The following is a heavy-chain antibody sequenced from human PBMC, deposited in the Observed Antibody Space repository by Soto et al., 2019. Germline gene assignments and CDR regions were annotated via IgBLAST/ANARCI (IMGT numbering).Heavy chain of an antibody. CDR2: IWYDGSNK. Sequence: QVQLVESGGGVVQPGRSLRLSCAASGFIFNEYGMHWVRQAPGKGLEWVAVIWYDGSNKYYADSVRGRFTFSRDNSRNTMSLQMNSLRVEDTAMYYCAGWGCSGSNCNLNQRSFDLWGQGTLVTVSS. J-gene: IGHJ4*02. V-gene: IGHV3-33*01. CDR3: AGWGCSGSNCNLNQRSFDL. D-gene: IGHD2-15*01. CDR1: GFIFNEYG.